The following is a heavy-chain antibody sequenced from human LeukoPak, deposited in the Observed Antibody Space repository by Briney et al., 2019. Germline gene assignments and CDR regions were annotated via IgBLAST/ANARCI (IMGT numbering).Heavy chain of an antibody. V-gene: IGHV3-48*03. J-gene: IGHJ4*02. D-gene: IGHD3-10*01. Sequence: PGGSLRFSCAASGFTFSSYEMNWVRQAPGKGLEWVSYISDSGTTKYYADSVKGRITISRDNAKNSLYLQMNSLRAEDTAVYYCARAFGSGSYSFWGQGTLVSVSS. CDR2: ISDSGTTK. CDR3: ARAFGSGSYSF. CDR1: GFTFSSYE.